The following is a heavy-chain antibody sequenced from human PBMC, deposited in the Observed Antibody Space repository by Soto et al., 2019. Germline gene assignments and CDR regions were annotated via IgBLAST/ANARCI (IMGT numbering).Heavy chain of an antibody. J-gene: IGHJ4*02. CDR2: INKSGGST. Sequence: ESGGGLVQPGGSLRLSCAASGFTYSSFAMSWVRQAPGKGLEWVSTINKSGGSTYYADSVKGRFTISRDNSKNMLFLQINGLRAEDTAVYYCAKDPPTTGTTFDYWGRGTLVTVSS. V-gene: IGHV3-23*01. CDR3: AKDPPTTGTTFDY. D-gene: IGHD1-1*01. CDR1: GFTYSSFA.